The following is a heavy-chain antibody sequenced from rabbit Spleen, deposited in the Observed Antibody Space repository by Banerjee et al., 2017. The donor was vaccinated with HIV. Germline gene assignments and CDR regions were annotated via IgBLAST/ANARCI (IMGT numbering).Heavy chain of an antibody. V-gene: IGHV1S40*01. J-gene: IGHJ6*01. CDR3: ARDTGSSFSSYGMDL. Sequence: QSLEESGGDLVKPGASLTLTCTASGVSFSISSYMCWVRQAPGKGLEWIACIDAGSSTFTYFATWAKGRFTISKPSSTTVTLQMTSLTAADTATYFCARDTGSSFSSYGMDLWGPGTLVTVS. CDR1: GVSFSISSY. D-gene: IGHD8-1*01. CDR2: IDAGSSTFT.